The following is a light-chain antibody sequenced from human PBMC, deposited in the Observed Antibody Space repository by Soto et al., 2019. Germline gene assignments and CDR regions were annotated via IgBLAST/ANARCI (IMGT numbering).Light chain of an antibody. CDR3: CSYAGSYTLV. Sequence: QSVLTQPRSVSGSPGQSVTLSCTGTSSDVGGYHYVSWYQHHPGKAPKIIIFDVNKRPSGVPDRFSGSKSGNTASLTISGIQTEDEADYYCCSYAGSYTLVFXGGTKVTVL. V-gene: IGLV2-11*01. CDR2: DVN. CDR1: SSDVGGYHY. J-gene: IGLJ2*01.